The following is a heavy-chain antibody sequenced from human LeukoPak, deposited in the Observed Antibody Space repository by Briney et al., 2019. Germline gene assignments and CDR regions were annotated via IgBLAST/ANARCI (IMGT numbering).Heavy chain of an antibody. V-gene: IGHV4-4*07. CDR3: AIHLDYDSSGYGFDY. Sequence: SETLSLTCTVSGGSISSYYWSWIRQPAGKGLEWIGRIYTSGSTNYNPSLKSRVTMSVATSKNQFSLKLSSVTAGDTVVYYCAIHLDYDSSGYGFDYWGQGTLVTVSS. CDR1: GGSISSYY. J-gene: IGHJ4*02. CDR2: IYTSGST. D-gene: IGHD3-22*01.